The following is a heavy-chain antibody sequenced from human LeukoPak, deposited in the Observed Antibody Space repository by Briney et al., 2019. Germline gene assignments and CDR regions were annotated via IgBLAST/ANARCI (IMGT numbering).Heavy chain of an antibody. Sequence: GGSLRLSCAVSGFSFSSYWMHWVRQAPGKGLVWVSRISTDGSSTTYADSVRGRFTISRDNPKNTLYLQMDSLGAEDTAVYYCARPSSGWYGSWGQGTLVTVSS. CDR2: ISTDGSST. CDR1: GFSFSSYW. CDR3: ARPSSGWYGS. J-gene: IGHJ4*02. D-gene: IGHD6-19*01. V-gene: IGHV3-74*01.